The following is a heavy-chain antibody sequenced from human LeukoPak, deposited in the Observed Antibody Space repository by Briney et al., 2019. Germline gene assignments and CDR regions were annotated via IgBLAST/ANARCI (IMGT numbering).Heavy chain of an antibody. CDR1: GFTFSSYA. D-gene: IGHD2-21*01. V-gene: IGHV3-23*01. Sequence: GGSLRLSCATSGFTFSSYAMSWVRQAPGKGLEWVSAISGSGGSTCYGDSVKGRFTISRDNAKNSLSLQMNNLRADDTGIYYCANHFACGATTCPSFDHWGQGTLVTVSS. J-gene: IGHJ4*02. CDR3: ANHFACGATTCPSFDH. CDR2: ISGSGGST.